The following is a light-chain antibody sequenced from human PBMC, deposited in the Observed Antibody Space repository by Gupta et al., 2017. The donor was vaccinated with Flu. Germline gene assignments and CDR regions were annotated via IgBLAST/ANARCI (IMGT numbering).Light chain of an antibody. CDR1: SSDVGGYNY. Sequence: SSDVGGYNYVSWYQQHPGKAPKLMIYEVSNRPSGVSNRFSGSKSGNTASLTISGLQAEEEADYYCSSYTSSSTLVVFGGGTKLTVL. CDR3: SSYTSSSTLVV. V-gene: IGLV2-14*01. CDR2: EVS. J-gene: IGLJ2*01.